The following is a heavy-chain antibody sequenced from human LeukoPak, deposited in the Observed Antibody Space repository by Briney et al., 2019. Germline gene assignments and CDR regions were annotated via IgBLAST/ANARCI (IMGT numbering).Heavy chain of an antibody. D-gene: IGHD4-11*01. CDR1: GFIFSHYG. V-gene: IGHV3-33*01. Sequence: GGSLRLSCAAAGFIFSHYGMHWVRQAPGKGLEWVAGIWSDGSNRFYADSVKGRFTISRDNSQNTVFLQMNSLRAEDTAMYYCARDAQRGFDYSNSLEYWGHGTLVTVSS. CDR3: ARDAQRGFDYSNSLEY. J-gene: IGHJ4*01. CDR2: IWSDGSNR.